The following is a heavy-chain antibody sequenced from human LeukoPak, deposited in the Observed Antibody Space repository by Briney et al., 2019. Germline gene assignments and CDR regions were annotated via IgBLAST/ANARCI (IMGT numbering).Heavy chain of an antibody. J-gene: IGHJ6*03. D-gene: IGHD2-2*01. CDR1: GGSISSYY. Sequence: PSETLSLTCTVSGGSISSYYWSWIRQPPGKVLEWIGYIYYSGSTNYNPSLKSRVTISVDTSTNQFSLKLSSVIAADTAVYYCARTTEGYCSSASCFGFSYSYYMDVWGKGTTVTISS. CDR3: ARTTEGYCSSASCFGFSYSYYMDV. CDR2: IYYSGST. V-gene: IGHV4-59*01.